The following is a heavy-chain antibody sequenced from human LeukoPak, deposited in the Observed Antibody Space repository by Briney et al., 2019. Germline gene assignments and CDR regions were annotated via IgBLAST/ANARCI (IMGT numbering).Heavy chain of an antibody. Sequence: PGGSLRLSCAASGSTFSSYAMSWVRQAPGKGLEWVSAISGSGGSTYYADSVKGRFTISRDNSKNTLYLQMNSLRAEDTAVYYCAKTTTVTTEYFDYWGQGTLVTVSS. V-gene: IGHV3-23*01. CDR1: GSTFSSYA. J-gene: IGHJ4*02. D-gene: IGHD4-17*01. CDR3: AKTTTVTTEYFDY. CDR2: ISGSGGST.